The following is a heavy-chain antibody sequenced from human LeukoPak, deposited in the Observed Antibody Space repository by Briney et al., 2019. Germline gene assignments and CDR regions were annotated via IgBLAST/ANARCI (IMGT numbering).Heavy chain of an antibody. CDR1: GYTFTSYD. Sequence: GASVKVCCKASGYTFTSYDINWVRQATGQGLEWMGWMNPNSGNTGYAQKFQGRVTMTRNTSISTAYMELSSLRSEDTAVYYCARGLRIAVAGSGTLGYWGQGTLVTVSS. J-gene: IGHJ4*02. D-gene: IGHD6-19*01. CDR2: MNPNSGNT. CDR3: ARGLRIAVAGSGTLGY. V-gene: IGHV1-8*01.